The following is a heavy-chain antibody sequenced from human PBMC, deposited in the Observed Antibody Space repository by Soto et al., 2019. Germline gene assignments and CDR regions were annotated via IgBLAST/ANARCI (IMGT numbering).Heavy chain of an antibody. CDR1: GGTFGSYA. CDR3: ARVAPYCTSGTCPKFYDMDV. Sequence: QVQLVQSGAEVKKPGSSVKVSCKASGGTFGSYAITWVRRAPGQGLEWLGGIIPILNSPAYAQKFQARVVITADEITNTAYMELNSLRFDDTAVYYCARVAPYCTSGTCPKFYDMDVWGQGTTVTVAS. CDR2: IIPILNSP. D-gene: IGHD2-21*01. J-gene: IGHJ6*02. V-gene: IGHV1-69*01.